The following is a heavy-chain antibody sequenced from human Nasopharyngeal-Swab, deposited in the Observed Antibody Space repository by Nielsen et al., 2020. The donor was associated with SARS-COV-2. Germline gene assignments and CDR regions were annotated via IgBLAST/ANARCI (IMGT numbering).Heavy chain of an antibody. J-gene: IGHJ4*02. CDR2: ISWNSGSI. D-gene: IGHD4-17*01. V-gene: IGHV3-9*01. Sequence: SLKISCAASGFTFDDYAMHWVRQAPGKGMEWVSGISWNSGSIGYAESVKGRFTISRDNAKNSLYLQMNSLRAEDTALYYCAELEGDYADYWGQGTLVTVSS. CDR1: GFTFDDYA. CDR3: AELEGDYADY.